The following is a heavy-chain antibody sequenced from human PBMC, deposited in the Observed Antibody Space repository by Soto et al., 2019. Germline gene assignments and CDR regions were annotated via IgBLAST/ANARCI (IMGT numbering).Heavy chain of an antibody. CDR3: ARRDSSGYQGPAFDY. V-gene: IGHV4-31*03. CDR1: CGSISSGGYY. Sequence: KPSETLSLTCTVSCGSISSGGYYWSWIRQHPGKGLEWIGYIYYSGSTYYNPSLKSRVTISVDTAKNQFSLKLSSVTAADTAVYYCARRDSSGYQGPAFDYWGQGTLVTVSS. J-gene: IGHJ4*02. D-gene: IGHD3-22*01. CDR2: IYYSGST.